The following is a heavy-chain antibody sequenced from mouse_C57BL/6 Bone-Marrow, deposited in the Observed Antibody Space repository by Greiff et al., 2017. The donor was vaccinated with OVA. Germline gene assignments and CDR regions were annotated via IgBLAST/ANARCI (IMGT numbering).Heavy chain of an antibody. CDR1: GYSFTGYY. Sequence: VQLQQSGPELVKPGASVKISCKASGYSFTGYYMHWVKQSPEKSLEWIGELNPSTGGTTYNQKFKAKATLTVDNTSSTAYMQLKSLTSADAAVYYCARAYYCYDMDYWGKGTSVTVSS. V-gene: IGHV1-42*01. J-gene: IGHJ4*01. CDR3: ARAYYCYDMDY. CDR2: LNPSTGGT. D-gene: IGHD1-1*01.